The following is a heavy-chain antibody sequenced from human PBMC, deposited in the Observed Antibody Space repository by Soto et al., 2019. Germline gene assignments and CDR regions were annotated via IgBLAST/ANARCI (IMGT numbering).Heavy chain of an antibody. D-gene: IGHD3-3*01. Sequence: QIQLVQSGAEVKNPGASVKVSCKTSGYVFPNYGITWVRQAPGQGLEWMVWIRDDTGNTNYAHKVQGRLTMTRDTATTTAYMALQGLRCDYTSVYYCARGALEMLFRDFASWGQGTPVTVSS. CDR2: IRDDTGNT. J-gene: IGHJ4*02. CDR3: ARGALEMLFRDFAS. V-gene: IGHV1-18*01. CDR1: GYVFPNYG.